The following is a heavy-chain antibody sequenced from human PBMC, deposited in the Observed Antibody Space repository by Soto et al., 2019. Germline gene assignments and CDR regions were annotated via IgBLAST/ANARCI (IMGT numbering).Heavy chain of an antibody. Sequence: SQTLSLTCAISGDSVSANNAAWNWIRQSPSRGLEWLGRTYFRSKWNYDYAESVKSRLTITPDTTNNQISLQLNSVIPEDAAVYYCVRQPLANLALYGMDVWGQGTTVIVSS. J-gene: IGHJ6*02. V-gene: IGHV6-1*01. CDR1: GDSVSANNAA. CDR2: TYFRSKWNY. D-gene: IGHD6-6*01. CDR3: VRQPLANLALYGMDV.